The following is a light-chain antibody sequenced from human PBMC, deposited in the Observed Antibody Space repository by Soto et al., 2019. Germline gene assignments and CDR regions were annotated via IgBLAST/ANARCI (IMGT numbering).Light chain of an antibody. V-gene: IGKV3-20*01. Sequence: EIVLTQSPGTLSLSPGERATLSCRASQSVSSNSLAWYQQKPGQAPRLLIYGASSRATGIPDRFSGSGSGTDFTLTISRLEPEDFAVYYCQQYGRSPRLGPGTKVDIK. CDR2: GAS. CDR1: QSVSSNS. CDR3: QQYGRSPR. J-gene: IGKJ3*01.